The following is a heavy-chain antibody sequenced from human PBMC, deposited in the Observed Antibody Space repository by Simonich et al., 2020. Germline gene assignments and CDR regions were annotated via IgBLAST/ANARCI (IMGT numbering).Heavy chain of an antibody. Sequence: EVQLVESGGGLVKPGGSLRLSCAASGFTFSSYSMNWVRQAPGKGLEWVSDIMRRRSYINYADSVKGRFTSTRDNAKNSLYLQMNSLRAEDTAVYYCARDGDYWGQGTLVTVSS. V-gene: IGHV3-21*01. CDR2: IMRRRSYI. CDR3: ARDGDY. CDR1: GFTFSSYS. J-gene: IGHJ4*02.